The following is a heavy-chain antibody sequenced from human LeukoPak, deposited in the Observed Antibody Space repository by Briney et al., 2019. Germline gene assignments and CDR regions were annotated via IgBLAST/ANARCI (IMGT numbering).Heavy chain of an antibody. Sequence: PGGSLRLSCTASGFSFGDYAMSWFRQAPGKGLEWVSAISGSGGSTYYADSVKGRFTISRDNSKNTLYLQMNSLRAEDTAVYYCAKVGIWDAFDIWGQGTMVTVSS. D-gene: IGHD7-27*01. CDR2: ISGSGGST. CDR3: AKVGIWDAFDI. CDR1: GFSFGDYA. J-gene: IGHJ3*02. V-gene: IGHV3-23*01.